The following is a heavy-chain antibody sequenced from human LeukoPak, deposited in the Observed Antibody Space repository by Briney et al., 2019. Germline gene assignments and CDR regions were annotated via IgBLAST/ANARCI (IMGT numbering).Heavy chain of an antibody. J-gene: IGHJ4*02. Sequence: SETLSLTCAVSGDSISGHPWSWIRQPPGKGLDYIGFIDYNGYTNYNPSLKSRVTISADTSKNQLSLKLKSVTSADAAVYYCARLSKCDGDCYSFDFWGEGTLVAVSS. D-gene: IGHD2-21*02. CDR1: GDSISGHP. CDR2: IDYNGYT. V-gene: IGHV4-59*11. CDR3: ARLSKCDGDCYSFDF.